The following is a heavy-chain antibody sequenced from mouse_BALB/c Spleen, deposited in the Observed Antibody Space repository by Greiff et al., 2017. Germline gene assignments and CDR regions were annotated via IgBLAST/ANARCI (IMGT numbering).Heavy chain of an antibody. CDR2: ISYSGST. CDR1: GYSITSDYA. J-gene: IGHJ3*01. V-gene: IGHV3-2*02. Sequence: EVKLVESGPGLVKPSQSLSLTCTVTGYSITSDYAWNWIRQFPGNKLEWMGYISYSGSTSYNPSLKSRISITRDTSKNQFFLQLNSVTTEDTATYYCARSGEGFAYWGQGTLVTVSA. D-gene: IGHD3-1*01. CDR3: ARSGEGFAY.